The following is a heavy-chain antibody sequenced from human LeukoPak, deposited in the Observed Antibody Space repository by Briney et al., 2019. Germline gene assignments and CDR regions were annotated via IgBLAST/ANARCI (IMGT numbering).Heavy chain of an antibody. CDR3: ARSFTAYFDY. CDR2: INHSGST. CDR1: VGSFSGYY. Sequence: SETLSLTCAVYVGSFSGYYWSWIRQPPGKGLEWIGEINHSGSTNYNPSLKSRVTISVDTSKNQFSLKLSSVTAADTAVYYCARSFTAYFDYWGQGTLVTVSS. J-gene: IGHJ4*02. D-gene: IGHD3-16*01. V-gene: IGHV4-34*01.